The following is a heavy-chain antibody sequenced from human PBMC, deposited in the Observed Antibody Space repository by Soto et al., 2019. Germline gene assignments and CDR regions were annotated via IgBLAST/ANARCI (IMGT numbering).Heavy chain of an antibody. CDR3: ASTTPPPSHTIFGVVPPHLDSYYYGMDV. V-gene: IGHV1-69*06. J-gene: IGHJ6*02. Sequence: SVKVSCKASGGTLSSYAISWVRQAPGQGLEWMGGIIPIFGTANYAQKFQGRVTITADKSTSTAYMELSSLRSEDTAVYYCASTTPPPSHTIFGVVPPHLDSYYYGMDVWGQGTTVTVSS. CDR2: IIPIFGTA. D-gene: IGHD3-3*01. CDR1: GGTLSSYA.